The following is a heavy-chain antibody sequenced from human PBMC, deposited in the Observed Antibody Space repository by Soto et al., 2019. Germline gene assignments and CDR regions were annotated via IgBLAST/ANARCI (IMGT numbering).Heavy chain of an antibody. CDR3: ARSPYYYGSGSYYRPSNWFDP. CDR2: INPNSGGT. J-gene: IGHJ5*02. D-gene: IGHD3-10*01. V-gene: IGHV1-2*02. CDR1: GYTFTGYY. Sequence: VASVKVSCKASGYTFTGYYMHWVRQAPGQGLEWMGWINPNSGGTNYAQKFQGRVTMTRDTSISTAYMELSRLRSDDTAVYYCARSPYYYGSGSYYRPSNWFDPWGQGTLVTVSS.